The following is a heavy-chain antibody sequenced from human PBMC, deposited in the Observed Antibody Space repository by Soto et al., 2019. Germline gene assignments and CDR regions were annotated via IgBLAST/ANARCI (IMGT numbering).Heavy chain of an antibody. Sequence: SVKVSCKASGGTFRRYTISWVRQTPGQGLEWMGRIIPILGIANYAQKFQGRVTITADKSTSTAYMELSSLRSEDTAVYYCARIAAGYAFDIWGQGTMVTVSS. CDR1: GGTFRRYT. J-gene: IGHJ3*02. CDR2: IIPILGIA. V-gene: IGHV1-69*02. CDR3: ARIAAGYAFDI. D-gene: IGHD6-13*01.